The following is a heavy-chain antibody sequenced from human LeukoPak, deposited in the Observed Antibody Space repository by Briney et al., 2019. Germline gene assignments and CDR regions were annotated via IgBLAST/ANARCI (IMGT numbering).Heavy chain of an antibody. V-gene: IGHV4-34*01. Sequence: SETLSLTCAVYGGSFSGYYWSWIRQPPGKGLEWIEEINHSGSTNYNPSLKSRVTISVDTSKNQFSLKLSSVTAADTAVYYCARASHDYTIYGMDVWGQGTTVTVSS. CDR3: ARASHDYTIYGMDV. CDR2: INHSGST. CDR1: GGSFSGYY. D-gene: IGHD4-11*01. J-gene: IGHJ6*02.